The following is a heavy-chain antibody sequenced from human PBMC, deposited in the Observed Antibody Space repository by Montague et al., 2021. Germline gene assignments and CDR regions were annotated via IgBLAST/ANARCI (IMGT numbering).Heavy chain of an antibody. Sequence: SLRLSCAASGFTFSSYTINWVRQAPGKGLEWVSSISSSSLYIDYADSVKGRFTISRDNAKNSLYLQMNSLRAEDTAVYYCASLLYSSAWPYYFDHWGQGTLVTVSS. CDR2: ISSSSLYI. CDR3: ASLLYSSAWPYYFDH. V-gene: IGHV3-21*01. J-gene: IGHJ4*02. CDR1: GFTFSSYT. D-gene: IGHD6-19*01.